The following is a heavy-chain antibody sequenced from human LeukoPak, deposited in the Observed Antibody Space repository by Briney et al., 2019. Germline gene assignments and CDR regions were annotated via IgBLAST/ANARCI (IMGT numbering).Heavy chain of an antibody. CDR2: IYHSGST. D-gene: IGHD3-10*01. CDR1: GGSISSSNW. Sequence: PSGTLSLTCAVPGGSISSSNWWSWVRQPPGKGLEWIGEIYHSGSTNYNPSLKSRVTISVDKSKNQFSLKLSSVTAADTAVYYCARDLFTMVRGHGNWFDPWGQGTLVTVSS. V-gene: IGHV4-4*02. CDR3: ARDLFTMVRGHGNWFDP. J-gene: IGHJ5*02.